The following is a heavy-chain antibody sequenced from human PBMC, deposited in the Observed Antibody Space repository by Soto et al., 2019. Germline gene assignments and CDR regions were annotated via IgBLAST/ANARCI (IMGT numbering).Heavy chain of an antibody. Sequence: GASVKVSCKASGGTFSSYAISWVRQAPGQGLEWMGGIIPIFGTANYAQKFQGRVTITADKSTSTAYMELSSLRSEDTAVYYCARGRGSSSSYYYYYGMDVWGQGTTVTVSS. D-gene: IGHD6-6*01. CDR3: ARGRGSSSSYYYYYGMDV. CDR2: IIPIFGTA. CDR1: GGTFSSYA. J-gene: IGHJ6*02. V-gene: IGHV1-69*06.